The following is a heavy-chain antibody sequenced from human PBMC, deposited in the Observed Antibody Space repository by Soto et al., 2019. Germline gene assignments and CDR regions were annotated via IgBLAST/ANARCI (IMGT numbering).Heavy chain of an antibody. CDR1: GFTLSSYS. J-gene: IGHJ4*02. D-gene: IGHD1-20*01. CDR3: ARGGAYKSDY. CDR2: ISSSSSTI. Sequence: EVQLVESGGGLVQPGGSLRLSCAASGFTLSSYSMNWVRQAPGKGLEWVSYISSSSSTIYYADSVKGRFTISRDNAKNSLWLQMNSLRDEDTAVYYFARGGAYKSDYWGQGTLVTVSS. V-gene: IGHV3-48*02.